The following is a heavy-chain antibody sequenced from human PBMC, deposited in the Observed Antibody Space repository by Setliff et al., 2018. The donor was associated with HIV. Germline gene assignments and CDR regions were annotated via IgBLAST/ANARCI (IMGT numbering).Heavy chain of an antibody. J-gene: IGHJ3*01. D-gene: IGHD1-7*01. CDR2: MKEGGRT. Sequence: SETLSLTCAMSGDSLNSDAFSWSWIRLPPGEGLEWIGYMKEGGRTYYNPSLRSRVTITSDKSKNQLYLTLNSVTAADTAVYYGARQRAGEIEELPGALPLRGVFDLWGQGTMVTVSS. CDR1: GDSLNSDAFS. CDR3: ARQRAGEIEELPGALPLRGVFDL. V-gene: IGHV4-30-2*01.